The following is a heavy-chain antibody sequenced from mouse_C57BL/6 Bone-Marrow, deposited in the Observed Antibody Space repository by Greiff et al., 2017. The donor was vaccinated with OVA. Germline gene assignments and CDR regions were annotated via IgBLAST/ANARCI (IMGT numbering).Heavy chain of an antibody. D-gene: IGHD1-1*01. Sequence: VQLQQPGAELVKPGASVKLSCKASGYTFTSYWMHWVKQRPGQGLEWIGMIHPNSGSTNYNEKFKSKATLTVDKSSSTAYMQLSSLTSEDSAVYYCASPLITTVVAMDYFDYWGQGTTLTVSS. V-gene: IGHV1-64*01. CDR1: GYTFTSYW. CDR2: IHPNSGST. CDR3: ASPLITTVVAMDYFDY. J-gene: IGHJ2*01.